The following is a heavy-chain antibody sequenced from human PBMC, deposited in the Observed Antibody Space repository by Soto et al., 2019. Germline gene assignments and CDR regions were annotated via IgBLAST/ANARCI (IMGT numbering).Heavy chain of an antibody. J-gene: IGHJ4*02. CDR2: ISGDDGRT. D-gene: IGHD3-22*01. V-gene: IGHV3-23*01. CDR1: GFTYVKYA. CDR3: VKDTVVVINGGDFDY. Sequence: EVQLLESGGALVQPGGSLRLSCEASGFTYVKYAMSWVRQAPGKGLEWVSGISGDDGRTFYADSEKGRFTISRDNSKNTVYLQMNSPRVEDTAVYYCVKDTVVVINGGDFDYWGQGTLVTVSS.